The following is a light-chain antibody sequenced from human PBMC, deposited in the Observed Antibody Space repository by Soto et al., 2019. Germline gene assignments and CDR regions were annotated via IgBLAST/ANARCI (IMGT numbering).Light chain of an antibody. V-gene: IGKV2-30*02. CDR1: QSLVHSDGNTY. Sequence: DIVMTQSPLSLPVTLGQPASISCRSSQSLVHSDGNTYLNWFLQRPGQSPRRLIYEISNRDSGVPDRXSGSGSGADFTLKISRVEAEDVGVYYCMQGTQWPWTFGQGTKVEIK. CDR2: EIS. J-gene: IGKJ1*01. CDR3: MQGTQWPWT.